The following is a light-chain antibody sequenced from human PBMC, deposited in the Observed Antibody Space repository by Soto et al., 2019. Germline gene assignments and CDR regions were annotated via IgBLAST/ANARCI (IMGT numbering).Light chain of an antibody. CDR3: QQYGSSRWT. J-gene: IGKJ1*01. Sequence: EIVLTQSPGTLSLSLGERATLSCRASQSISSTSLAWYQQKPGQAPRLLIYGASSRATGIPDRFSGSGSGTDFTLTISRLEPEDFAVYYCQQYGSSRWTFGQGTKVDIK. CDR2: GAS. CDR1: QSISSTS. V-gene: IGKV3-20*01.